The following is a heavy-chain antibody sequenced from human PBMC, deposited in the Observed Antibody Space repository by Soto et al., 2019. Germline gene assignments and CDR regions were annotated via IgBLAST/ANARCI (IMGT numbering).Heavy chain of an antibody. D-gene: IGHD5-12*01. Sequence: SETLSLTCTVSGGSISSYYWSWIRQPPGKGLEWIGYIYYSGSTNYNPSLKSRVTISVDTSKNQFSLKLSSVTAADTAVYYWAATGLGYDKYFDYWGQGTLVTVSS. J-gene: IGHJ4*02. CDR2: IYYSGST. CDR3: AATGLGYDKYFDY. CDR1: GGSISSYY. V-gene: IGHV4-59*01.